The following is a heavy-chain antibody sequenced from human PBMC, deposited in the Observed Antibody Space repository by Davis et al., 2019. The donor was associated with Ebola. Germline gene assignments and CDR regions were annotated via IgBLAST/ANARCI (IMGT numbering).Heavy chain of an antibody. V-gene: IGHV3-7*04. Sequence: GESLKISCAASGFTFSSYWMSWVRQAPGKGLEWVANIKQDGNEKFYVDSVKGRFTISRDNAENSLYLQMNSLRAEDTAVYYCARAVFHEVLDYWGQGTPVTVSS. D-gene: IGHD3-3*01. CDR2: IKQDGNEK. CDR1: GFTFSSYW. CDR3: ARAVFHEVLDY. J-gene: IGHJ4*02.